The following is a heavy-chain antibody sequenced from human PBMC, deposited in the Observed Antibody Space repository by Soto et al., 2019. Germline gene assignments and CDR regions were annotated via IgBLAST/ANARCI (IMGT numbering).Heavy chain of an antibody. Sequence: PGGSLRLSRAASGFTFSNAWMNWVRQAPGKGLEWVGRIKSKTDGGTTDYAAPVKGRFTISRDDSKNTLYLQMNSLKTEDIAVYYCTTAFSAYYYGMDVWGQGTTVTVSS. CDR1: GFTFSNAW. CDR2: IKSKTDGGTT. J-gene: IGHJ6*02. CDR3: TTAFSAYYYGMDV. V-gene: IGHV3-15*07.